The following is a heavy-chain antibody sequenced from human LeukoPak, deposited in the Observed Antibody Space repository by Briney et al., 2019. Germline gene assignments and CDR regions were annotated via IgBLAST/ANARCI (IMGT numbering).Heavy chain of an antibody. D-gene: IGHD2-8*02. CDR2: ISYSGTA. CDR3: VRVRTGSISDH. J-gene: IGHJ4*02. Sequence: SETVSLTCTVSGGSINTSPYYWGWVRQPPEKGLEWLGSISYSGTAYYNPSLRSRVTVSRDTSKNQFSLNLNSVTAADTAVYYCVRVRTGSISDHWGQGILVIVSS. CDR1: GGSINTSPYY. V-gene: IGHV4-39*07.